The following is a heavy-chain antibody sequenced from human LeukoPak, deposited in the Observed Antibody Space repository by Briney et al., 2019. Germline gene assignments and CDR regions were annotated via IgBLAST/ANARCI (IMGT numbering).Heavy chain of an antibody. CDR3: ARAPLEKVAAAGTYYFDY. Sequence: GGSLRLSCAASGFTFSDYAMSWVRQAPGKGLEWVSLISSSVSGSAYSTYYADSVKGRFTISRDNAKNSLYLQMNSLRAEDTAVYYCARAPLEKVAAAGTYYFDYWGQGTLVTVSS. V-gene: IGHV3-11*01. CDR2: ISSSVSGSAYST. CDR1: GFTFSDYA. J-gene: IGHJ4*02. D-gene: IGHD6-13*01.